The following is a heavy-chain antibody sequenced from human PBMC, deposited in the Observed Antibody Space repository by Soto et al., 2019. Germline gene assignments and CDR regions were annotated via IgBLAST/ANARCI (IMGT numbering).Heavy chain of an antibody. D-gene: IGHD5-12*01. J-gene: IGHJ6*02. CDR2: IYYSGST. CDR3: ARTSMVATYRHYYGMDV. V-gene: IGHV4-31*03. CDR1: GGSISSGGYY. Sequence: QVQLQESGPGLVKPSQTLSLTCTVSGGSISSGGYYWSWIRQHPGKGLEWIGYIYYSGSTYYNPSLTSRVTISVDASKNQFSLKLSSVTAADTAVYYRARTSMVATYRHYYGMDVWGQGTTVTVSS.